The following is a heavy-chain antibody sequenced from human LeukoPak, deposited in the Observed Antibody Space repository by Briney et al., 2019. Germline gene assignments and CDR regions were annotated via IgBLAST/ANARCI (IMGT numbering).Heavy chain of an antibody. Sequence: PGGSLRLSCTASGFTFSSYSMNWVRQAPGKGLEWVSSISSSSSYIYYADSVKGRFTISRDNAKNSLYLQMNSLRAEDTAVYYCARGQFQYGDEAFDIWGQGTMVTVSS. CDR2: ISSSSSYI. CDR3: ARGQFQYGDEAFDI. CDR1: GFTFSSYS. D-gene: IGHD4-17*01. J-gene: IGHJ3*02. V-gene: IGHV3-21*01.